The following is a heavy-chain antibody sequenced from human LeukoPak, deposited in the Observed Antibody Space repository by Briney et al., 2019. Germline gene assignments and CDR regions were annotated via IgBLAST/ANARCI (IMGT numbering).Heavy chain of an antibody. V-gene: IGHV3-23*01. CDR3: AKDTPNTYYYDSSGYYPHPADY. D-gene: IGHD3-22*01. Sequence: GSLRLSCAASGFTFSSYAMSWVRQAPGKGLEWVSAISGSGGSTYYADSVKGRFTISRDNSKNTLYLQMNSLRAEDTAVYYCAKDTPNTYYYDSSGYYPHPADYWGQGTLVTVSS. CDR1: GFTFSSYA. J-gene: IGHJ4*02. CDR2: ISGSGGST.